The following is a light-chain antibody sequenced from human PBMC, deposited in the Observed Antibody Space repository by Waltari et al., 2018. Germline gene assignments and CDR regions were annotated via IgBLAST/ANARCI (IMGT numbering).Light chain of an antibody. CDR3: QQRSDWLLT. CDR1: QCVSSS. J-gene: IGKJ4*01. V-gene: IGKV3-11*01. Sequence: EIVLTQSPDTLSLSPGERATLSCRASQCVSSSLAWYQQKSGQAPRLPIYDASNRATGIPARFSGGGSGTDFTLTISSLEPEDFAVYYCQQRSDWLLTFGGGTKVEIK. CDR2: DAS.